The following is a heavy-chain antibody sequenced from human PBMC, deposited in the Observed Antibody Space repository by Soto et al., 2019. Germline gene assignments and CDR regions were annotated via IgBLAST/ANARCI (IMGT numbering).Heavy chain of an antibody. J-gene: IGHJ6*02. D-gene: IGHD3-10*01. CDR2: IWYDGSNK. CDR3: ARDEGLGVNYYYYGMDV. CDR1: GFTFSSYG. V-gene: IGHV3-33*01. Sequence: QVQLVESGGGVVQPGRSLRLSCAASGFTFSSYGMHWVRQAPGKGLEWVAVIWYDGSNKYYADSVKGRFTISRDNSKNTLYLKMNSLRAEDTAVYYGARDEGLGVNYYYYGMDVWGQGTTVTVSS.